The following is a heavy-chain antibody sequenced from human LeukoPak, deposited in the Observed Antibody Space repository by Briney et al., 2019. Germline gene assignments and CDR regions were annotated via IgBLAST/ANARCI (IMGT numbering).Heavy chain of an antibody. CDR2: VNTVSSYI. D-gene: IGHD6-13*01. CDR1: GFTFSDYS. Sequence: GGSLRLSCAASGFTFSDYSMNWVRQAPGKGLEWVASVNTVSSYIYYADSMRGRFTISRDNAKNSLFLQMNSLRAEDTAVYYCARDLGSSIWRRLDYYYMDVWGKGTTVTVSS. V-gene: IGHV3-21*04. CDR3: ARDLGSSIWRRLDYYYMDV. J-gene: IGHJ6*03.